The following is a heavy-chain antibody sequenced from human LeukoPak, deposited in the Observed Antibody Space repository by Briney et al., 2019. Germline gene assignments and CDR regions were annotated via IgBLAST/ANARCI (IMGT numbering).Heavy chain of an antibody. CDR3: ARGGSSSWSPAYFDY. J-gene: IGHJ4*02. V-gene: IGHV4-59*01. Sequence: SETLSLTCTVSGGSISSYYWSWIRQPPGKGLEWIGYIYYSGSTNYNPSLKSRVTISVDTSKNQFSLKLSSVTAADTAVYYCARGGSSSWSPAYFDYWGQGTLVTVSS. D-gene: IGHD6-13*01. CDR2: IYYSGST. CDR1: GGSISSYY.